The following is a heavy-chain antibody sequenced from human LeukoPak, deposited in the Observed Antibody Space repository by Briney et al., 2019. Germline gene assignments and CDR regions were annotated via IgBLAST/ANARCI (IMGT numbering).Heavy chain of an antibody. Sequence: PSETLSLTCAVYGGSFSGYYWSWIRQPPGKGLEWIGEINHSGSTNYNPSLKSRVTISVDTSKNQFSLKLSSVTAADTAVYYCARVPPYGSGRGYFYYWGQGTLVTVSS. J-gene: IGHJ4*02. CDR1: GGSFSGYY. CDR3: ARVPPYGSGRGYFYY. D-gene: IGHD3-10*01. CDR2: INHSGST. V-gene: IGHV4-34*01.